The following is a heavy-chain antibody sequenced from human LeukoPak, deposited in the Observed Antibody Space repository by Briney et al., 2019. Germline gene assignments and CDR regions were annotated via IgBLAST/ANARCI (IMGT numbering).Heavy chain of an antibody. V-gene: IGHV3-30-3*01. D-gene: IGHD3-10*01. CDR1: GFTFSSYA. Sequence: GGSLRLSCAASGFTFSSYAMHWVRQAPGKGLEWVAVISYDGSNKYYADSVKGRSTISRDNSKNTLYLQMNSLRAEDTAVYYCAREEGYGSGSYYNTLSYYYYGMDVWGQGTTVTVSS. J-gene: IGHJ6*02. CDR3: AREEGYGSGSYYNTLSYYYYGMDV. CDR2: ISYDGSNK.